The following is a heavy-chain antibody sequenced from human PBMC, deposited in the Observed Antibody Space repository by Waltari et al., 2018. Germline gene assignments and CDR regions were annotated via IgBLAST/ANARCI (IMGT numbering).Heavy chain of an antibody. CDR3: ARHPAMTIMLWYFDL. J-gene: IGHJ2*01. Sequence: QLQLQESGPGLVKPSETMSLTCTVSGGSISSSSYFWGWIRQPPGKGLEWIGSIYYSGSTYYNPSLKSRVTISVDTSKNQFSLKLSSVTAADTAVYYCARHPAMTIMLWYFDLWGRGTLVTVSS. CDR1: GGSISSSSYF. CDR2: IYYSGST. V-gene: IGHV4-39*01. D-gene: IGHD2-8*01.